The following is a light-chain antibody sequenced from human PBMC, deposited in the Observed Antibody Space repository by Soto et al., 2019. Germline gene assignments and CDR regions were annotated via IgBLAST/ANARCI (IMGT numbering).Light chain of an antibody. V-gene: IGKV3-20*01. CDR3: QQYGNSPWT. CDR1: QRVSSGY. CDR2: GAS. J-gene: IGKJ1*01. Sequence: EIVLTQSPGTLSLSPGERATLSCRASQRVSSGYLAWYQQNPGQAPRLLIYGASSRTTGIPDRFSGSGSGTDFTLTISRLEPEDFAVYYCQQYGNSPWTFGQGTKVEIK.